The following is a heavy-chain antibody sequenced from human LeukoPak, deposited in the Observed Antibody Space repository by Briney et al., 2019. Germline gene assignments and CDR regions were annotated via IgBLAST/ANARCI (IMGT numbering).Heavy chain of an antibody. D-gene: IGHD4-17*01. V-gene: IGHV4-31*03. Sequence: SETLSLTCTVSGGSISSGGYYWSWIRQHPGKGLEWIGYIYYSGSTYYNPSLKSRVTISVDTSKNQFSLKLGSVTAADTAVYYCARQSDYGDPPDYGMDVWGQGTTVTVSS. CDR2: IYYSGST. J-gene: IGHJ6*02. CDR3: ARQSDYGDPPDYGMDV. CDR1: GGSISSGGYY.